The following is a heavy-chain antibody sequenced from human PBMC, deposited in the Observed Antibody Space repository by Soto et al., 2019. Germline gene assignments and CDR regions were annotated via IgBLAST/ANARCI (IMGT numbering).Heavy chain of an antibody. CDR1: GFTFSSYG. V-gene: IGHV3-33*01. D-gene: IGHD6-13*01. CDR3: ARGRSSSSWYNGGWFDH. CDR2: IWYDGSNK. Sequence: QVQLVESGGGVVQPGRSLRLSCAASGFTFSSYGMHWVRQAPGKGLEWVAVIWYDGSNKYYADSVKGRFTISRDNSKNTLYLQMNSLRAEDTAVYYCARGRSSSSWYNGGWFDHWGQGTLVTVSS. J-gene: IGHJ5*02.